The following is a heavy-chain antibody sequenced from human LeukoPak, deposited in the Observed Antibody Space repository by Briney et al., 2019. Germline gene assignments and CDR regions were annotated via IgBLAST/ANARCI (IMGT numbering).Heavy chain of an antibody. Sequence: PSETLSLTCTVSGGSISSYYWSWIPQPPGKGLEWIGYIYYSGSNNYNPSLQSRVTISVDTSKNQFSLKLSSVTASDTAVYYCARPYYYDSSGYYGGAFDIWGQGTMVTVSS. J-gene: IGHJ3*02. D-gene: IGHD3-22*01. CDR1: GGSISSYY. V-gene: IGHV4-59*08. CDR3: ARPYYYDSSGYYGGAFDI. CDR2: IYYSGSN.